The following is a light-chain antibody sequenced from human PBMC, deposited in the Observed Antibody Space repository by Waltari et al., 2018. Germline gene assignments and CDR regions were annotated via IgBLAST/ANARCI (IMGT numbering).Light chain of an antibody. CDR3: QQYNNWPGT. Sequence: EIVMTQSPGTLSVSPGERATLPCRASENISTKLAWYQQKPGQAPRVLIYGASARATGIPARFSGSGSGTEFSLIISGLQSEDFAVYFCQQYNNWPGTFGQGTKVEMK. J-gene: IGKJ1*01. V-gene: IGKV3-15*01. CDR1: ENISTK. CDR2: GAS.